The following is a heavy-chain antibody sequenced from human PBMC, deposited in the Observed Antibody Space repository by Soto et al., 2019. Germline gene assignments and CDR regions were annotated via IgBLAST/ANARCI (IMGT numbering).Heavy chain of an antibody. D-gene: IGHD6-19*01. Sequence: PGESLKISCKGSGYSFPKYYIGWVRQMPGKDLEWMAIIYPDDSDTRYSPSFQGQVTISADKSISTADLQWSSLKASDTAMYYCETSVAVAGSDAYYFDYWGQGPLVTVSS. CDR3: ETSVAVAGSDAYYFDY. CDR1: GYSFPKYY. V-gene: IGHV5-51*01. CDR2: IYPDDSDT. J-gene: IGHJ4*02.